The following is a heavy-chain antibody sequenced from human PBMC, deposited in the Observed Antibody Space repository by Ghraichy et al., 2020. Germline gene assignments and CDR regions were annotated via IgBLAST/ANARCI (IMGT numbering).Heavy chain of an antibody. CDR2: ISSSSSYI. Sequence: GESLNISCAVSGFTFSSYSMNWVRQAPGKGLEWVSSISSSSSYIYYADSVKGRFTISRDNAKNSLYLQMNSLRAEDTAVYYCARVSFEYYYDTSCPYDAFDIWGQGTIVTVSA. V-gene: IGHV3-21*01. J-gene: IGHJ3*02. CDR3: ARVSFEYYYDTSCPYDAFDI. CDR1: GFTFSSYS. D-gene: IGHD3-22*01.